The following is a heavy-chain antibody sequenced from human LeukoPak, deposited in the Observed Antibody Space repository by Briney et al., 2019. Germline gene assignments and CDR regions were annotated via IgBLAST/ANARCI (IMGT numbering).Heavy chain of an antibody. CDR2: ISGSGGST. V-gene: IGHV3-23*01. Sequence: GGSPRLSCAASGFTFSSYAMSWVRQAPGKGLEWGSAISGSGGSTYYADSVKGRFTISRDNSKKTLYLQMNSLRAEDTAVYYCAKGKRYYGSGSPEVYFDYWGQGTLVTVSS. CDR3: AKGKRYYGSGSPEVYFDY. J-gene: IGHJ4*02. D-gene: IGHD3-10*01. CDR1: GFTFSSYA.